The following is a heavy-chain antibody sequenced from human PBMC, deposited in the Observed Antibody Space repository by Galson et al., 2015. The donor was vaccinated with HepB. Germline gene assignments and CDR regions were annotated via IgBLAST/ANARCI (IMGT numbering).Heavy chain of an antibody. CDR3: ARGHTAINY. V-gene: IGHV3-48*01. J-gene: IGHJ4*02. Sequence: SLRLSCAASGFTFISFTMSWVRQAPGKGLEWVSYITSISTTIYYADSAKGRFTISRDNAKNSLYLQMNSLRAEDTAVYYCARGHTAINYWGQGALVTVSS. CDR1: GFTFISFT. CDR2: ITSISTTI. D-gene: IGHD2-21*02.